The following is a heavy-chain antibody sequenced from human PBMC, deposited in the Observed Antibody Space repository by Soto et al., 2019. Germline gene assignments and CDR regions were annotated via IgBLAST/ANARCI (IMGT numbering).Heavy chain of an antibody. CDR3: ALAAQQVGCFDY. V-gene: IGHV3-48*01. CDR2: ISSGSSNT. J-gene: IGHJ4*02. Sequence: EVQLVESGGDLVQPGGSLRVSCAASGFTFSSYSMNWVRQAPGKGLEWISYISSGSSNTYYAASVQGRITIARDNAKNSPYLQMTGLRAADTAVYYCALAAQQVGCFDYWGQGTLVTVSS. CDR1: GFTFSSYS. D-gene: IGHD6-13*01.